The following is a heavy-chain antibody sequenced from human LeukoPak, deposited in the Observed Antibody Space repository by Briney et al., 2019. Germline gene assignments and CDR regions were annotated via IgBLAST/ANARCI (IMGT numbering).Heavy chain of an antibody. CDR1: GFTFNIYA. CDR2: VSGSAGRT. D-gene: IGHD2-8*02. V-gene: IGHV3-23*01. Sequence: GGSLRLSCAASGFTFNIYAMSWVRQAPGKGLEWVSTVSGSAGRTDYADSVKGRFTISRDNLKNTLYLQMNGLRAEDTAVYYCAKNRGHCVDGVCHNYYYMDVWGRGTTVTVSS. CDR3: AKNRGHCVDGVCHNYYYMDV. J-gene: IGHJ6*03.